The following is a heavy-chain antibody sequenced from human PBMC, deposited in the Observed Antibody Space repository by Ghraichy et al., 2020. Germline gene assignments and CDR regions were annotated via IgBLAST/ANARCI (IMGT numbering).Heavy chain of an antibody. D-gene: IGHD3-10*01. CDR2: IYHSGST. V-gene: IGHV4-4*02. CDR1: GGSISSSNW. J-gene: IGHJ5*02. CDR3: ARRGSGSMMGWFDP. Sequence: SETLSLTCAVSGGSISSSNWWSWVRQPPGKGLEWIGEIYHSGSTNYNPSLKSRVTISVDKSKNQFSLKLSSVTAADTAVYYCARRGSGSMMGWFDPWGQGTLVTVSS.